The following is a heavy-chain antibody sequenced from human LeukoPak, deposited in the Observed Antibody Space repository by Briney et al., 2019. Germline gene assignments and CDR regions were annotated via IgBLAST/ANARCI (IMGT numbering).Heavy chain of an antibody. J-gene: IGHJ6*02. V-gene: IGHV3-23*01. CDR2: ITGSGGST. CDR1: AFTFSSRG. CDR3: AKSLGMDV. Sequence: QPGRSLRLSCAASAFTFSSRGMHWVRQAPGKGLEWVSVITGSGGSTYYADSVKGRFTISRDNSKNTLYLQMNSLRAEDTAVYYCAKSLGMDVWGQGTTVTVSS.